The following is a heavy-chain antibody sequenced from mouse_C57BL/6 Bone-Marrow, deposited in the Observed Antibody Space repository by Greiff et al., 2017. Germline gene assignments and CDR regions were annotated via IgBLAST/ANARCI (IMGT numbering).Heavy chain of an antibody. D-gene: IGHD2-5*01. J-gene: IGHJ4*01. CDR3: ARSSYYSNYRAMDY. Sequence: EVKLVASGGGLVQPGGSLSLSCAASGFTFTDYYMSWVRQPPGKALEWLGFIRNKANGYTTEYSASVKGRFTISRDNSQSILYLQMNALRAEDSATYYCARSSYYSNYRAMDYWGQGTSVTVSS. CDR2: IRNKANGYTT. CDR1: GFTFTDYY. V-gene: IGHV7-3*01.